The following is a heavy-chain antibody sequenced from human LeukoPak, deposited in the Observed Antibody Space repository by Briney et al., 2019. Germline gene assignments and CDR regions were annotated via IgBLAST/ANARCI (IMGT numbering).Heavy chain of an antibody. Sequence: ASVKVSCKASGYTFTSYYMHWVRQAPGQGPEWMGIINPSGGSTSYAQKFQGRVTMTRDTSTSTVYMELSSLRSEDTAVYYCAVSSDTATAFDIWGQGTMVTVSS. CDR1: GYTFTSYY. CDR2: INPSGGST. D-gene: IGHD5-18*01. CDR3: AVSSDTATAFDI. V-gene: IGHV1-46*01. J-gene: IGHJ3*02.